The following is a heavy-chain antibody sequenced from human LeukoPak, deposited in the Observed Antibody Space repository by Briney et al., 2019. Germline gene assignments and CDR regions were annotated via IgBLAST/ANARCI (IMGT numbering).Heavy chain of an antibody. CDR1: GGSISSTTSY. Sequence: SETLSLTCTVSGGSISSTTSYWGWIRQPPGKGLEWVGGFYYSGSTSFNPSLKSGVTISADMSKSQFSLKLSSVTAADTAVYYCAHQPSGSYSIDYWGQGTLVTVPS. J-gene: IGHJ4*02. CDR3: AHQPSGSYSIDY. V-gene: IGHV4-39*01. D-gene: IGHD1-26*01. CDR2: FYYSGST.